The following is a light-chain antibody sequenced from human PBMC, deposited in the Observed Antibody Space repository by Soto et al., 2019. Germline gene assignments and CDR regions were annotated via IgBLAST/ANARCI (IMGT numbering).Light chain of an antibody. CDR1: QSISNY. Sequence: DIQMTQSPPSLSASVGDRVTISCRASQSISNYVSWYQQTPGKAPKLLISAASSLQSGVPSRFSGAGSGTDFTLTISGLQPEDSATYFCQQCSVTPITFGQGTRLEI. CDR2: AAS. J-gene: IGKJ5*01. CDR3: QQCSVTPIT. V-gene: IGKV1-39*01.